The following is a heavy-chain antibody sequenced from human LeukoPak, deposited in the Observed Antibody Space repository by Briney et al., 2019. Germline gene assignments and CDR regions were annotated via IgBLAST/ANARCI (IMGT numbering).Heavy chain of an antibody. Sequence: GGSLRLSCTASGFTFSSFGMHWVRQTPGKGLEWVTFVHNYETTEYYADSVKGRFTISRDNSKNTVYLQMNSLRVEDTAVYYCAKDDPTGRYLWGQGTLVTVSS. D-gene: IGHD1-26*01. CDR1: GFTFSSFG. CDR2: VHNYETTE. V-gene: IGHV3-30*02. CDR3: AKDDPTGRYL. J-gene: IGHJ4*02.